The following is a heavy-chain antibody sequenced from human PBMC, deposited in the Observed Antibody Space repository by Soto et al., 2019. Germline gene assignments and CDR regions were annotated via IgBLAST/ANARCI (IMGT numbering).Heavy chain of an antibody. CDR2: INPSGGST. CDR3: VRAGPWIQLWSQQVFDY. CDR1: GYSFTKYG. J-gene: IGHJ4*02. Sequence: ASVKVSCKTSGYSFTKYGICWVRQAPGQGLEWMGIINPSGGSTSYAQKFQGRVTMTRDTSTSTVYMELSSLRSEDTAVYYCVRAGPWIQLWSQQVFDYWGQGTLVTVSS. V-gene: IGHV1-46*01. D-gene: IGHD5-18*01.